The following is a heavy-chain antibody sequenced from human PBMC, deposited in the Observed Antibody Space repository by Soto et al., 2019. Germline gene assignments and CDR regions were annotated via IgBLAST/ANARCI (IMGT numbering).Heavy chain of an antibody. CDR2: ISYDGSNK. D-gene: IGHD3-22*01. Sequence: PGGSLRLSCAASGFAFSSYGIHWVRQAPGKGLEWVAVISYDGSNKYYADSVKGRFTISRDNSKDTLYLQMNSLRAENTAVYYCARDYYDSSGYYPDYWGQGT. CDR3: ARDYYDSSGYYPDY. CDR1: GFAFSSYG. V-gene: IGHV3-30-3*01. J-gene: IGHJ4*02.